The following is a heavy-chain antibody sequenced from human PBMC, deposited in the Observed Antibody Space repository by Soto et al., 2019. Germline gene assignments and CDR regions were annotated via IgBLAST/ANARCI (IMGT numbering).Heavy chain of an antibody. CDR3: AIDLWGYTH. V-gene: IGHV3-23*01. CDR1: GFTFSDHA. CDR2: ISGGGSGA. Sequence: EVQLLESGGGLVQPGGSLRLSCTASGFTFSDHAMTWVRQAPGKGLEWLSGISGGGSGAYYADSVKGRFTVSRANSNNTLFLQMDSRRVEDTAVYYCAIDLWGYTHWGQGTLVTVSS. D-gene: IGHD3-16*01. J-gene: IGHJ4*02.